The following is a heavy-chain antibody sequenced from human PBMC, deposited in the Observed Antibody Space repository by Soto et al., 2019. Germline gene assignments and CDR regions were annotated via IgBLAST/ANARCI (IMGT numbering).Heavy chain of an antibody. J-gene: IGHJ3*02. D-gene: IGHD3-22*01. Sequence: SETLSLTCTVSGGSISSSSYHWGWIRQPPGKGLEWIGSIYYSGSTYYNPSLKSRVTISVDTSKNQFSLRLSSVTAADTAVYYCARHKYYDGSAFGAFDIWGQGTMVSVSS. CDR1: GGSISSSSYH. CDR3: ARHKYYDGSAFGAFDI. CDR2: IYYSGST. V-gene: IGHV4-39*01.